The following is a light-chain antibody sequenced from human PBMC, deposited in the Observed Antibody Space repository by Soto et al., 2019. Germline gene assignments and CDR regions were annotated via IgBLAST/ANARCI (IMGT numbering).Light chain of an antibody. V-gene: IGKV1-39*01. Sequence: DIQLTQSPSFLSASVGDRVTITCRASQSISSYLNWYQQKPGKAPKLLIYAASSLQSGVPSRFSGSGSGTDFTLTISSLQPEDFATYYCQQSYSGFTFGPGTKVDIK. CDR3: QQSYSGFT. J-gene: IGKJ3*01. CDR2: AAS. CDR1: QSISSY.